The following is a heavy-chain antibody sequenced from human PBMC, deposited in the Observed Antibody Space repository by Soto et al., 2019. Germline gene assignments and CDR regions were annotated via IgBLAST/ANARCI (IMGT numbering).Heavy chain of an antibody. V-gene: IGHV3-30-3*01. CDR3: ARESVAAREYYYGMDV. D-gene: IGHD6-6*01. CDR1: GFTFSSYA. CDR2: ISYDGSNK. Sequence: GGSLRLSCAASGFTFSSYAMHWVRQAPGKGLEWVAVISYDGSNKYYADSVKGRFTISRDNSKNTLYLQMNSLRAEDTAVYYCARESVAAREYYYGMDVWGQGTTVTVS. J-gene: IGHJ6*02.